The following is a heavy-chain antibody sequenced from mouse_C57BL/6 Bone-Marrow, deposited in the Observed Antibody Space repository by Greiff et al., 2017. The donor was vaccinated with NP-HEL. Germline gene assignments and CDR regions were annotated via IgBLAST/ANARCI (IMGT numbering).Heavy chain of an antibody. CDR1: GYTFTSYW. J-gene: IGHJ3*01. V-gene: IGHV1-69*01. CDR3: ARSYYDGYYRWFAY. Sequence: QVQLQQPGAELVMPGASVKLSCKASGYTFTSYWMHWVKQRPGQGLEWIGEIDPSDSYTNYNQKFKGKSTLTVDKSSSTAYMQLSSLTSEDSAVYYCARSYYDGYYRWFAYWGQGTLVTVSA. CDR2: IDPSDSYT. D-gene: IGHD2-3*01.